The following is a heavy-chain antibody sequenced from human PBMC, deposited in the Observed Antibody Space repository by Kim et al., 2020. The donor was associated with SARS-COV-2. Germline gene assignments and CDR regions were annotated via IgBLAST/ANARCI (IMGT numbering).Heavy chain of an antibody. V-gene: IGHV1-69*13. J-gene: IGHJ4*02. Sequence: SVKVSCKASGGTFSSYAISWVRQAPGQGLEWMGGIIPIFGTANYAQKFQGRVTITADESTSTAYMELSSLRSEDTAVYYCARDHVAYYDSSGYAYYFDYWGQGTLVTVSS. CDR3: ARDHVAYYDSSGYAYYFDY. CDR1: GGTFSSYA. D-gene: IGHD3-22*01. CDR2: IIPIFGTA.